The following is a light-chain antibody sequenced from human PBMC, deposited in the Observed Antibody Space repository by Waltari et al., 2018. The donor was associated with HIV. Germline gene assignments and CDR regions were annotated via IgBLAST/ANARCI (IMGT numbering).Light chain of an antibody. CDR2: AAS. CDR3: QQYSFTPLT. Sequence: EIVLTQSPVTLSLSPGDRATLSCRASETLSNNYLAWYQQKPGQAPRLLISAASSRATGIPGRFSGSGSGTQFTLTITGLEPEDSAVYFCQQYSFTPLTFGGGTKLEIK. J-gene: IGKJ4*01. V-gene: IGKV3-20*01. CDR1: ETLSNNY.